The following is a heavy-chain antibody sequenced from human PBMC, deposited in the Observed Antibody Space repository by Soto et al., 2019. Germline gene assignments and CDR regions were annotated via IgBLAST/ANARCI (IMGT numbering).Heavy chain of an antibody. CDR2: ISSSGSTI. D-gene: IGHD4-17*01. CDR1: GFTFSSYE. J-gene: IGHJ4*02. CDR3: ASYGDYVWSYFDY. Sequence: EVHLVESGGGLVQPGGSLRLSWAASGFTFSSYEMNWVRQAPGKGLEWVSYISSSGSTIYYADSVKGRFTISRDNAKNSRYLQMNRLRAEDTAVYYCASYGDYVWSYFDYCGQGPLVTVSS. V-gene: IGHV3-48*03.